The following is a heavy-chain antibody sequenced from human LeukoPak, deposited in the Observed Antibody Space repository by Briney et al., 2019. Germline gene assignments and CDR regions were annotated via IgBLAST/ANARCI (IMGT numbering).Heavy chain of an antibody. V-gene: IGHV3-7*01. CDR3: AYWGPASTALN. D-gene: IGHD3-16*01. Sequence: PGGSLRLSCAASGFTFSSYWMSWVRQAPGKGLEWVANIKQDGSEKYYVDSVKGRFTISRDNAKNSLYLQMNSLRAEDTAVYYCAYWGPASTALNWGKGTTVTVSS. J-gene: IGHJ6*04. CDR2: IKQDGSEK. CDR1: GFTFSSYW.